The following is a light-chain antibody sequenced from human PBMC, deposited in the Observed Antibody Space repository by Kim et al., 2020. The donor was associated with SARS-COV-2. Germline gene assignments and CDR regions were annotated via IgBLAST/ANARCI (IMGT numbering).Light chain of an antibody. CDR1: RTHSGRNC. J-gene: IGLJ3*02. CDR2: RNN. V-gene: IGLV1-47*01. CDR3: SAWDDSLSGSWV. Sequence: QGLTTSCSGRRTHSGRNCVDWDQQRPGTAPKHLIYRNNQRPSGVPDRFSGSMSGTSASMAISGLRSEDEADYYCSAWDDSLSGSWVLGGGTKLTVL.